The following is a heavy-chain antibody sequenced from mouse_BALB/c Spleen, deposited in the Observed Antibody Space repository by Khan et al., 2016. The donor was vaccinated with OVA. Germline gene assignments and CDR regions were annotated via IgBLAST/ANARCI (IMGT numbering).Heavy chain of an antibody. J-gene: IGHJ4*01. CDR1: GYTFTNYG. CDR2: INTYTGEP. V-gene: IGHV9-3-1*01. D-gene: IGHD2-4*01. Sequence: QIQLVQSGPELKKPGETVKISCKASGYTFTNYGMNWVKQAPGKGLKWMGWINTYTGEPTYADDFKGRFAFSLETSASTAYLQINNLKNEDTATYFCTSRISYFALDYWGRGTSVTVSS. CDR3: TSRISYFALDY.